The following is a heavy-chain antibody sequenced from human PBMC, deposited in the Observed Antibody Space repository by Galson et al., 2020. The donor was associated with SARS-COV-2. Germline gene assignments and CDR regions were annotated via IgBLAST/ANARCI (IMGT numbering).Heavy chain of an antibody. CDR3: ARLNYGEYAPEACDI. Sequence: SETLSLTCAVSGTSISGGSYSWNWIRQPPGKGLEWIGYISHSGGTYYNPSLKSRVTISGDRSKNQFSRRLSSVTAADAAVYFCARLNYGEYAPEACDIWGPGTRVTVAS. J-gene: IGHJ3*02. D-gene: IGHD4-17*01. CDR1: GTSISGGSYS. CDR2: ISHSGGT. V-gene: IGHV4-30-2*01.